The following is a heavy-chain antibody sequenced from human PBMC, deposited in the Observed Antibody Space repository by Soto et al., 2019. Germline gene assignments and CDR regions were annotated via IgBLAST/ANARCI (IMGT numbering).Heavy chain of an antibody. CDR1: GGSISSGGYY. CDR3: AREYRRCISTSCSDY. J-gene: IGHJ4*02. Sequence: PSETLSLTCTVSGGSISSGGYYWSWIRQHPGKGLEWIGYIYYSGSTYYNPSLKSRVTISVDTSKNQFSLKLSSVTAADTAVYYCAREYRRCISTSCSDYWGQGTLVTVSS. V-gene: IGHV4-31*03. D-gene: IGHD2-2*01. CDR2: IYYSGST.